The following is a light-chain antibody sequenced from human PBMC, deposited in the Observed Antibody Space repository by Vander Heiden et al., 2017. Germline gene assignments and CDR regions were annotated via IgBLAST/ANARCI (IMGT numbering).Light chain of an antibody. CDR3: GTWDSSLSTHLV. CDR1: SSNIGKNF. J-gene: IGLJ3*02. V-gene: IGLV1-51*01. Sequence: QFVLTQPPSVSAAAGQKVTISCSGSSSNIGKNFVSWYQQHPGTAPKLLIYDNYQRPSGIPDRFSASKSGASATLDITGLQTEDEADYYCGTWDSSLSTHLVFGGGTKLTVL. CDR2: DNY.